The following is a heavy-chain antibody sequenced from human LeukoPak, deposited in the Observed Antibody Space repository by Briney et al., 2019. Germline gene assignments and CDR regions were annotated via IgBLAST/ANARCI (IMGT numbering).Heavy chain of an antibody. CDR2: IYYSGST. CDR1: GGSISSSSYY. CDR3: ARARYYDILTGYFDGVGYFDY. Sequence: PSDTLSLTRTVSGGSISSSSYYWGWIRQPPGKGLEWIGSIYYSGSTYYNPSLKSRVTISVDTSKNQFSLKLSSVTAADTAVYYCARARYYDILTGYFDGVGYFDYWGQGTLVTDSS. J-gene: IGHJ4*02. V-gene: IGHV4-39*07. D-gene: IGHD3-9*01.